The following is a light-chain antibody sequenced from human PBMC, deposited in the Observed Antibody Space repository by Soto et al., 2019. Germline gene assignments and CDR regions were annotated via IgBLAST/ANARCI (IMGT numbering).Light chain of an antibody. CDR3: QQSYSTPRT. CDR1: QSISKY. CDR2: AAS. J-gene: IGKJ1*01. Sequence: DIQMTQSPSSLSASVVERVTITFRASQSISKYLNWYQQKAGKAPKFLIYAASSLQGGVPSRFSGSGSGTDFTLTINSLQPEDFATYYCQQSYSTPRTFGQGTKVDIK. V-gene: IGKV1-39*01.